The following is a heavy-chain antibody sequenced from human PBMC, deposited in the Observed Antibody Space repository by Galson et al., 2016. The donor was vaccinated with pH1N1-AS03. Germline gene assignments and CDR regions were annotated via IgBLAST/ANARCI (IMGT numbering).Heavy chain of an antibody. CDR2: IQTTGNT. Sequence: TLSLTCTVSGDSTFDYYLNWIRQPPGKGLEWIAYIQTTGNTKYNPSLKSRVTMTIDTSKNQFSLHLMSVTAADTALYYCASDPPWEIGWYFDLWGRGTLATVSS. CDR1: GDSTFDYY. CDR3: ASDPPWEIGWYFDL. V-gene: IGHV4-4*09. D-gene: IGHD1-26*01. J-gene: IGHJ2*01.